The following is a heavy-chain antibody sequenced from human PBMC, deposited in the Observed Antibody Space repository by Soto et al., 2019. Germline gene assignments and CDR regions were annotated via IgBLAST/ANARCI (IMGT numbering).Heavy chain of an antibody. CDR2: MNPNRGKT. CDR3: ARVNEITMVRGVVYYYYYMDV. V-gene: IGHV1-8*01. J-gene: IGHJ6*03. CDR1: GYTFTSYD. D-gene: IGHD3-10*01. Sequence: ASVKVSCKASGYTFTSYDINWVRQATGQGLEWMGWMNPNRGKTGYAQKFQGGVTRTRNTSISTAYMELSSLRSEDTAVYYCARVNEITMVRGVVYYYYYMDVWGKGTTVTVSS.